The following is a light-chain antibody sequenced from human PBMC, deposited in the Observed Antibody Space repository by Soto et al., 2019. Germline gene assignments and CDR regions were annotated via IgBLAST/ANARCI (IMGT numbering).Light chain of an antibody. V-gene: IGKV3-11*01. CDR3: QQRSNWPPYT. CDR1: QSVSAY. CDR2: DAS. Sequence: EIELTQSPATLSLSPGDTATLSCRASQSVSAYLAWYQHKPGQAPRLLISDASTRATGVPARFSGSGSGTDFALTISSLEPEDFAVYYCQQRSNWPPYTFGQGTKLEI. J-gene: IGKJ2*01.